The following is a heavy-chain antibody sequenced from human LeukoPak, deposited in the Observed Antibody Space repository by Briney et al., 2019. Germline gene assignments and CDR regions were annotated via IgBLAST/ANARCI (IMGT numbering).Heavy chain of an antibody. CDR3: TKRDGQSFDY. CDR1: GFSFSTSM. D-gene: IGHD5-24*01. J-gene: IGHJ4*02. V-gene: IGHV3-23*01. Sequence: GGSLRLSCAASGFSFSTSMMSWVRRFPGQGLEWVSTILQDAETTYYADSVRGRFTISRDNFKDTLFLQMSSLRAEDTAIYYCTKRDGQSFDYWGQGALVTVSS. CDR2: ILQDAETT.